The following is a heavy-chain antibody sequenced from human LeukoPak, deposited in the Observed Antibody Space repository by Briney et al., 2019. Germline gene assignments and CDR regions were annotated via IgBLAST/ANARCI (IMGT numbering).Heavy chain of an antibody. CDR2: ISYSGYT. J-gene: IGHJ4*02. V-gene: IGHV4-59*01. CDR3: ARGRNDNGGMFFDS. CDR1: GGSIRSYY. D-gene: IGHD4-23*01. Sequence: PSETLSLTCTVSGGSIRSYYWSWIRQSPGKGLEWIGFISYSGYTSYSPSLKSRVAISVDPSKSQFSLRLSSMTAADTAIYYCARGRNDNGGMFFDSWAQGTLVTVYS.